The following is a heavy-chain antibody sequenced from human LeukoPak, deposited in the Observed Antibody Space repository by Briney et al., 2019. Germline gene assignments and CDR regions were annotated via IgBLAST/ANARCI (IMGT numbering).Heavy chain of an antibody. Sequence: GGSLRLSCAASGFTFSSYAMSWVRQAPGKGLEWVSAISGSGGSTYYADSVKGRFTISRDNSKNTLYLQMNSLRAENTAVYYCASLVVPAATDRYYYGMVVWGQGTTVTVSS. CDR3: ASLVVPAATDRYYYGMVV. V-gene: IGHV3-23*01. CDR1: GFTFSSYA. CDR2: ISGSGGST. J-gene: IGHJ6*02. D-gene: IGHD2-2*01.